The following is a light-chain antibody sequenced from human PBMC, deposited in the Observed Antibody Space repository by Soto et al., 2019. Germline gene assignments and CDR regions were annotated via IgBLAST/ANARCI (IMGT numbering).Light chain of an antibody. J-gene: IGKJ1*01. CDR1: RGVIANY. V-gene: IGKV3-20*01. Sequence: ENLLTQSPGTLSLSPGEGATLSCRASRGVIANYLAWYQHKPGQAPTLLIYGASVRAAGIPDRFSGSGYGTDFSLTIRRLEPDDFAVYYCQQYGSSPRTFGQGTKVEIQ. CDR3: QQYGSSPRT. CDR2: GAS.